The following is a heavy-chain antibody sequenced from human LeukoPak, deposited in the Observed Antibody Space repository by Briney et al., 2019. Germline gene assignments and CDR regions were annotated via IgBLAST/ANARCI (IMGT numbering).Heavy chain of an antibody. CDR1: GYSFTSYW. V-gene: IGHV5-51*01. CDR2: IYPGDSDT. J-gene: IGHJ6*02. D-gene: IGHD1-1*01. CDR3: ARQNWNDDYYYYGMDV. Sequence: GESLKISCKGSGYSFTSYWIGWVRQMPGKGLEWMGIIYPGDSDTRYSPSFQGQVTISADKSISTAYLQWSSLKASDTAMYYCARQNWNDDYYYYGMDVWGQGTTVTVFS.